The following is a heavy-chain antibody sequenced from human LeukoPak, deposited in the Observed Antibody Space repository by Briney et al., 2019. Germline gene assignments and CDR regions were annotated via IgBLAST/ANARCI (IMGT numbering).Heavy chain of an antibody. J-gene: IGHJ6*01. D-gene: IGHD6-6*01. V-gene: IGHV4-34*01. CDR3: ARVAARRDSYYYYGMAV. CDR2: INHSGST. Sequence: SETLSLTCGVYGGSLSAYYWSWIRQPPGKGLEWIGEINHSGSTNYNPSLKSRVTISVDTSKNQFSLKLSSVTAADTAVYYCARVAARRDSYYYYGMAVWGQGTTVTVSS. CDR1: GGSLSAYY.